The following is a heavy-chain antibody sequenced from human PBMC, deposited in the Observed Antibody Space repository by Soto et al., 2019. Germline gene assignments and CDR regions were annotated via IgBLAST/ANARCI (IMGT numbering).Heavy chain of an antibody. CDR3: ARVRATDYVGNGHNGMDV. CDR2: IIPIFNTA. D-gene: IGHD4-17*01. CDR1: GGTLSNYA. J-gene: IGHJ6*02. Sequence: QVQLVQSGAEVKKPGSSVKVSCKASGGTLSNYAFTWVRQAPGQGLEWTGGIIPIFNTANYAQKFQGRVTITSDEATRTACMEVNSLRSEDTAVYYCARVRATDYVGNGHNGMDVWGQGTTVTVSS. V-gene: IGHV1-69*01.